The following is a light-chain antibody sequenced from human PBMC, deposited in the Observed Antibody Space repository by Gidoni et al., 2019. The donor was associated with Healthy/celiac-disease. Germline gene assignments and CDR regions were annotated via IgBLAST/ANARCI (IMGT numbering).Light chain of an antibody. J-gene: IGKJ4*01. CDR1: QSVLYSSNNKNY. Sequence: DIVMTQSPDSLAVSLGERATINCKSSQSVLYSSNNKNYLAWYQQKPGQPPKLLIYWASTRESGVPDRFSGSGSVTDFTLTISSLQAEDVAVYYCQQYYSTPHTFGGGTKVEIK. CDR3: QQYYSTPHT. CDR2: WAS. V-gene: IGKV4-1*01.